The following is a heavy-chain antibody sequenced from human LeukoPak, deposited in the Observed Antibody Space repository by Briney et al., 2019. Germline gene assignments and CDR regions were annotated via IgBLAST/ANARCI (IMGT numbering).Heavy chain of an antibody. CDR2: INPNSGGT. D-gene: IGHD3-22*01. CDR1: GYTFTGYY. Sequence: ASVKVSCKASGYTFTGYYMHWVRQAPGQGLEWMGWINPNSGGTNYAQKFQGRVTMTRDTSISTAYMELSRLRSDDTAVYYCARDPTMIVKRGSFDYWGQGTLVTVSS. CDR3: ARDPTMIVKRGSFDY. V-gene: IGHV1-2*02. J-gene: IGHJ4*02.